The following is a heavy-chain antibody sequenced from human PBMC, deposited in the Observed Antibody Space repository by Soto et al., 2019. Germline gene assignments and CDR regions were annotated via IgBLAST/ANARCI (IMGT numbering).Heavy chain of an antibody. CDR3: AKGHVIVGAGNTFDY. J-gene: IGHJ4*01. CDR2: IYHGGTT. V-gene: IGHV4-38-2*01. D-gene: IGHD6-19*01. CDR1: GYSVSGSSD. Sequence: SGSLSLTCAVSGYSVSGSSDWGWIRQSPGKGPEWIASIYHGGTTFYNPSLKSRISISVDTSNNQFSLRLRSVTAADTAVYYCAKGHVIVGAGNTFDYWGHGILVTVSS.